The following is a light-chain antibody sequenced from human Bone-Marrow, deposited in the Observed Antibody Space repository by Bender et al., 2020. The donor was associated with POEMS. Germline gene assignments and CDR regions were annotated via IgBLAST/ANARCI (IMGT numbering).Light chain of an antibody. V-gene: IGLV3-10*01. CDR1: ALPKKY. CDR3: YSTDTSWV. Sequence: SYELTQPPSVSVSPGQTARITCSGDALPKKYAYWYQQKSGQAPVLVIYEDSQRPSGIPERFSASSSGTMATLTISGAQAEDEAIYYCYSTDTSWVFGGGTKLTVL. J-gene: IGLJ3*02. CDR2: EDS.